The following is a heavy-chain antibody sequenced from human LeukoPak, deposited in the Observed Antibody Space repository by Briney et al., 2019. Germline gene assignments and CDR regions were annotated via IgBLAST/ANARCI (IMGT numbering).Heavy chain of an antibody. CDR1: GYTLTELS. D-gene: IGHD3-10*01. V-gene: IGHV1-24*01. J-gene: IGHJ4*02. Sequence: ASVKVSCKVSGYTLTELSMHWVQQAPGKGLEWMGGFDPEDGETIYAQKFQGRVTMTEDTSTDTAYMELSSLRSEDTAVYYCATSGPNGSGSYSIDYWGQGTLVTVSS. CDR2: FDPEDGET. CDR3: ATSGPNGSGSYSIDY.